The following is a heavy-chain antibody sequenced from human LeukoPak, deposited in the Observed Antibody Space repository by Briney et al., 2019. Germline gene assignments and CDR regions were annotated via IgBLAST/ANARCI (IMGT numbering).Heavy chain of an antibody. CDR3: ARDMGDSSGYFPDAFDI. D-gene: IGHD3-22*01. J-gene: IGHJ3*02. CDR1: GFTFSTYA. V-gene: IGHV3-66*01. Sequence: GGSLRLSCAASGFTFSTYAMSWVRQAPGKGLEWVSVIYTGGSTYYADSVKDRFSISRDNSKNTLHLRMNSLRAEDTAIYYCARDMGDSSGYFPDAFDIWGQGTMVTVSS. CDR2: IYTGGST.